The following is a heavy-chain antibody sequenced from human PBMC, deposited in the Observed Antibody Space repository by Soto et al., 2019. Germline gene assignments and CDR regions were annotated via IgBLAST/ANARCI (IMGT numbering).Heavy chain of an antibody. Sequence: QVQLVQSGAEVKKPGSSVKVSCKASGGTFSSYAISWVRQAPGQGLEWMGGIIPIFGTANYAQKFQGRVTITADESTSTVYMELSSLRSEDTAVYYCARGPILGLMVYAGYFDYWGQGTLVTVSS. J-gene: IGHJ4*02. CDR3: ARGPILGLMVYAGYFDY. D-gene: IGHD2-8*01. CDR1: GGTFSSYA. V-gene: IGHV1-69*01. CDR2: IIPIFGTA.